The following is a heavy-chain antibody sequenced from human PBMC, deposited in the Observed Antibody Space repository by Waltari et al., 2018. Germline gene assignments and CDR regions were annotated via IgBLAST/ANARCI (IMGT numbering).Heavy chain of an antibody. CDR3: ARQGITMVRGQVRFDP. CDR1: RGSISSSSYY. V-gene: IGHV4-39*01. Sequence: QLQLQESGPGLVTPSETLSLTCTVSRGSISSSSYYWGWIRQPPGKGLEWIGSIYYSGSTYYNPSLKSRVTISVDTSKNQFSLKLSSVTAADTAVYYCARQGITMVRGQVRFDPWGQGTLVTVSS. J-gene: IGHJ5*02. CDR2: IYYSGST. D-gene: IGHD3-10*01.